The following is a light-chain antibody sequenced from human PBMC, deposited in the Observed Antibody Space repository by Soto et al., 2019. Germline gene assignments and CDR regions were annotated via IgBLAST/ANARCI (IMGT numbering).Light chain of an antibody. V-gene: IGKV1-5*03. CDR3: QEHNSYIPT. J-gene: IGKJ1*01. Sequence: DTQMTQSPSTLSASVGYRFTITCRASQSIGGWLAWYQQKPGKAPKLLIYEASVLQSGVPSRFSGSGSGTEFTLAISSLQPDDFATYYCQEHNSYIPTFGPGTTLDIK. CDR1: QSIGGW. CDR2: EAS.